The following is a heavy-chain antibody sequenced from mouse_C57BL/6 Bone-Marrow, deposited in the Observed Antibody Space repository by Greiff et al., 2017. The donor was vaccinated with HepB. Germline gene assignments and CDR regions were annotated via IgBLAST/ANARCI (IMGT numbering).Heavy chain of an antibody. CDR1: GYTFTSYW. J-gene: IGHJ3*01. CDR3: ARGNYGYDEPWFAY. D-gene: IGHD2-2*01. CDR2: IHPNSGST. V-gene: IGHV1-64*01. Sequence: VQLQQPGAELVKPGASVKLSCKASGYTFTSYWMHWVKQRPGQGLEWIGMIHPNSGSTNYNEKFKSKATLTVDKSSSTAYMQLSSLTSEDSAVYYCARGNYGYDEPWFAYWGQGTLVTVSA.